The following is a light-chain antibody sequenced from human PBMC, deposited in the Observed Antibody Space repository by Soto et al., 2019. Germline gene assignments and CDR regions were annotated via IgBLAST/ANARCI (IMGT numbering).Light chain of an antibody. J-gene: IGKJ2*01. CDR2: DAS. CDR1: QDISNY. V-gene: IGKV1-33*01. Sequence: DIQMTQSPSSLSASVGDRVTITCQASQDISNYLNWYQQKPGKAPKLLIYDASNLETGVPSRFSGSGSGRDFTFTISSLQREFIATYYCRKYDNLSYTFGQGTKLEIK. CDR3: RKYDNLSYT.